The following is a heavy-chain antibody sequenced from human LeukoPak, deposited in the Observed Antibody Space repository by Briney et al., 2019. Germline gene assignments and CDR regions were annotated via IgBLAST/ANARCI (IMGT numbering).Heavy chain of an antibody. CDR1: GFAFSDYR. D-gene: IGHD3-3*01. CDR2: ISGRGNTV. CDR3: ARVETDYDFWSGYYPKAFFDY. V-gene: IGHV3-11*01. J-gene: IGHJ4*02. Sequence: GGSLRLSCAASGFAFSDYRMFWIRQTPGKGLGWISYISGRGNTVHYADSVKGRFTVSRDNAKNSLFLHMTSLRGEDTAVYFCARVETDYDFWSGYYPKAFFDYWGQGTLVTVSS.